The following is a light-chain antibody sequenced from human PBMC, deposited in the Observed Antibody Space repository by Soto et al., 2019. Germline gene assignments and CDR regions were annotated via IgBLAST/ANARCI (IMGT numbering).Light chain of an antibody. CDR2: ANR. CDR1: SSSIGGGYD. V-gene: IGLV1-40*01. J-gene: IGLJ1*01. Sequence: QSVLTQPPSVSGAPGQRVTISCTGSSSSIGGGYDVHWYQQIPGRAPKLLIYANRNRPSGVPDRFSGSKSGTSASLAITGLQTEDEADYYCLLSYNGAGVFGAGTKLTVL. CDR3: LLSYNGAGV.